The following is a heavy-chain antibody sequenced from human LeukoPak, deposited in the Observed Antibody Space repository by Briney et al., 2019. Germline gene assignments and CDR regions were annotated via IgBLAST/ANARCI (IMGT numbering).Heavy chain of an antibody. CDR2: IYTSGST. CDR1: GVSVSNFY. J-gene: IGHJ4*02. D-gene: IGHD5-24*01. Sequence: TSETLSLTCTVSGVSVSNFYWSWIRQPAGKGLEWIGRIYTSGSTNYNPSLKSRVTMSVDTSKNQLSLKLTSVTAADTAVYYCARDPDGYKFFDYWGRGSPVTVSS. CDR3: ARDPDGYKFFDY. V-gene: IGHV4-4*07.